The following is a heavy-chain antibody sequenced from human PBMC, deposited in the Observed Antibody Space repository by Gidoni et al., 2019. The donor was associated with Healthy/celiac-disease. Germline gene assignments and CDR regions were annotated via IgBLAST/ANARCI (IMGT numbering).Heavy chain of an antibody. J-gene: IGHJ6*02. CDR1: GYAFTSYA. Sequence: QVQLVQSGAEVKKPGASVTVSCKASGYAFTSYAINWVRQATGQGLEWMGWMNPNRGNTGYAQKFQGRVTMTRNTSISTAYMELSSLRSEDTAVYYCARGYGFSYGMDVWGQGTTVTVSS. CDR3: ARGYGFSYGMDV. CDR2: MNPNRGNT. V-gene: IGHV1-8*01. D-gene: IGHD4-17*01.